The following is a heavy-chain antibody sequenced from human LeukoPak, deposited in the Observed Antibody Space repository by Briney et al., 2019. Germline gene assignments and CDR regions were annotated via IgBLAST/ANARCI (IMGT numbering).Heavy chain of an antibody. CDR3: ARRGDCISTSCYNHYYYYFMDV. CDR2: IIPIFGIA. D-gene: IGHD2-2*01. CDR1: GGTFSGYA. V-gene: IGHV1-69*13. J-gene: IGHJ6*03. Sequence: SVKVSCKASGGTFSGYAINWVRQAPGQGLEWMGGIIPIFGIANYAQKFQGRVTITADESTSLAFMELSSLRSEDTAVYYCARRGDCISTSCYNHYYYYFMDVWGKGTTVTVSS.